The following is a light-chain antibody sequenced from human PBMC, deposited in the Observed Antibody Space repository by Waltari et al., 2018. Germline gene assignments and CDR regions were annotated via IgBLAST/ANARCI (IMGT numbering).Light chain of an antibody. CDR2: ADS. V-gene: IGLV3-1*01. J-gene: IGLJ1*01. CDR1: HLGRTG. Sequence: SFELTQPSSVSVSPGQTASIACSGDHLGRTGTSWYQQKAGQSPVLVISADSERPSGVPGRFSAARSGDTVTLNISGTQDLDEADYYCQTWDSNIFVFGPGTKVTVL. CDR3: QTWDSNIFV.